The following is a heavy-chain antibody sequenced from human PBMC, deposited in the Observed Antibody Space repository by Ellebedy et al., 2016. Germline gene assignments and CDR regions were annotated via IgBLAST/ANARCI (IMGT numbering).Heavy chain of an antibody. D-gene: IGHD3-3*01. CDR2: IYTSGST. CDR1: GGSISSYY. J-gene: IGHJ6*03. CDR3: ARGRSRPSFFGAGRNYMDV. Sequence: SETLSLXCTVSGGSISSYYWSWIRQPVGKGLEWIGRIYTSGSTNYNPSLKSRVTMSVDTSKNQFSLKLSSVTAADTAVYYCARGRSRPSFFGAGRNYMDVWGKGTTVTVSS. V-gene: IGHV4-4*07.